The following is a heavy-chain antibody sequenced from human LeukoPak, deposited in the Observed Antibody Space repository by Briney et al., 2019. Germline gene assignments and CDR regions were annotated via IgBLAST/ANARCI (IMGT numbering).Heavy chain of an antibody. CDR1: GGSISSGGYY. CDR3: AREADSADAFDI. J-gene: IGHJ3*02. V-gene: IGHV4-31*03. D-gene: IGHD3-22*01. Sequence: PSETLSLTCTVSGGSISSGGYYWGWIRQHPGKGLEWIGYIYYSGSTYYNPSLKSRVTISVDTSKNQFSLKLSSVTAADTAVYYCAREADSADAFDIWGQGTTVTVSS. CDR2: IYYSGST.